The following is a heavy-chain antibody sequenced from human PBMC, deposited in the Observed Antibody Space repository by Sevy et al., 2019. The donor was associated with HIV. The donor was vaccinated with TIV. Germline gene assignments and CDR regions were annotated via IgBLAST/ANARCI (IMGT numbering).Heavy chain of an antibody. D-gene: IGHD3-10*01. CDR2: IQFDGSSQ. J-gene: IGHJ4*02. CDR1: GFTFSYSG. Sequence: GGSLRLSCAASGFTFSYSGMHWVRQAPGKGLEWLTFIQFDGSSQYYADSVKGRFTILRDNSKNTLYLQMNSLRGDDTAVYYCAKNTMAVGLGGFAYWGQGALVTVSS. CDR3: AKNTMAVGLGGFAY. V-gene: IGHV3-30*02.